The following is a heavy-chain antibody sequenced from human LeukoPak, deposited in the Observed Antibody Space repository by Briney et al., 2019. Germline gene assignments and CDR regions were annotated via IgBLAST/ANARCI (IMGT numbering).Heavy chain of an antibody. D-gene: IGHD2-2*01. Sequence: GGSLRLSCAASGFTFSSYSVNWVRQAPGKGLEWVSSISSSSSYIYYADSVRGRFTISRDNAKNSLYLQMNSLRAEDTAVYYCARAGYCSSTSCYEDYYYYGMDVWGKGTTVTVSS. CDR2: ISSSSSYI. V-gene: IGHV3-21*01. CDR1: GFTFSSYS. CDR3: ARAGYCSSTSCYEDYYYYGMDV. J-gene: IGHJ6*04.